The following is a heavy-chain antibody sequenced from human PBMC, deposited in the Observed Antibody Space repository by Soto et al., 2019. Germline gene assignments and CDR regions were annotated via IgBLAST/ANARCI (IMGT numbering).Heavy chain of an antibody. CDR2: IKQDGSEK. Sequence: GGSLRLSCAASGFTFSSYWMSWVRQAPGKGLEWVANIKQDGSEKYYVDSVKGRFTISRDNAKNSLYLQMNSLRAEDTAVYYCARLGIVGAPNAFDIWGQGTMVTVSS. CDR3: ARLGIVGAPNAFDI. D-gene: IGHD1-26*01. V-gene: IGHV3-7*05. CDR1: GFTFSSYW. J-gene: IGHJ3*02.